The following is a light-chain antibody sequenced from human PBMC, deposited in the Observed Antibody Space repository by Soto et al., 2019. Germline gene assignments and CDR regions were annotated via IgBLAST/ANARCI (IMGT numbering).Light chain of an antibody. V-gene: IGLV1-44*01. CDR1: SSNIGSNT. CDR2: NYN. CDR3: ATWDDSLNGVV. J-gene: IGLJ7*01. Sequence: QSALTQPPSASGTPGQRVTISCSGSSSNIGSNTVNWYQQLPGTAPRLLIYNYNQRPSGVPDRFSGSKSGTSASLAISGLQSEDEADYYCATWDDSLNGVVFGGGTQLTVL.